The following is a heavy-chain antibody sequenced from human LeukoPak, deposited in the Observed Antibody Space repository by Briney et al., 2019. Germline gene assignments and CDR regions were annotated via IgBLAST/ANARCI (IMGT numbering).Heavy chain of an antibody. Sequence: SETLSLTCTVSGGSNSSYYWSWIRQPPGKGLEWIGDVYYSGSTNYNPSLKSRVTISVDTSKNQFSLKLSSVTAADTAVYYCARGGGGFDYWGQGTLVTVSS. D-gene: IGHD3-10*01. CDR3: ARGGGGFDY. V-gene: IGHV4-59*01. CDR1: GGSNSSYY. CDR2: VYYSGST. J-gene: IGHJ4*02.